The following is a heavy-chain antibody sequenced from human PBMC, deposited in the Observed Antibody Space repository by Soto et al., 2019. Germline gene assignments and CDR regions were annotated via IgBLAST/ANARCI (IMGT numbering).Heavy chain of an antibody. CDR3: VGEASAASLYNYYVDV. CDR1: GGVFGSYT. J-gene: IGHJ6*03. V-gene: IGHV1-69*02. CDR2: IIPELGMK. D-gene: IGHD3-16*02. Sequence: QVQLVQSGAEVKKPGSSVTVSCKTSGGVFGSYTFAWVRQAPGRGLEWMGRIIPELGMKTYAQKFQGRLTFSAGILTNTAFMELSSLRSEDTAKYYCVGEASAASLYNYYVDVWGEGTAVTVSS.